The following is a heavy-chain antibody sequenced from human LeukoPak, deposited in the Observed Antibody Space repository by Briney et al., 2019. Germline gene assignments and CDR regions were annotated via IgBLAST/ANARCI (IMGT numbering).Heavy chain of an antibody. CDR2: ISYDARIK. CDR3: ATEYYDILTAKYWGGYDY. V-gene: IGHV3-30-3*01. J-gene: IGHJ4*02. Sequence: PGGSLRLPCAASGFNFSTYDMHWVRQAPGKGLEWVAVISYDARIKYYADSMKGRFTISGDNSENTLYLQMNSRGAEDTALYYCATEYYDILTAKYWGGYDYWGQGTLVIVSS. D-gene: IGHD3-9*01. CDR1: GFNFSTYD.